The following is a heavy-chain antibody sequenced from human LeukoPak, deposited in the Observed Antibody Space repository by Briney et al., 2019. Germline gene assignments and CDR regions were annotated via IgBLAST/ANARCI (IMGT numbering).Heavy chain of an antibody. CDR3: ARVRSSWYQGYDY. CDR1: GYTFTSYY. J-gene: IGHJ4*02. D-gene: IGHD6-13*01. CDR2: INPNSGGT. Sequence: ASVKVSCKASGYTFTSYYMHWVRQAPGQGLEWMGWINPNSGGTNYAQKFQGRVTMTRDTSISTAYMELSRLRSDDTAVYYCARVRSSWYQGYDYWGQGTLVTVSS. V-gene: IGHV1-2*02.